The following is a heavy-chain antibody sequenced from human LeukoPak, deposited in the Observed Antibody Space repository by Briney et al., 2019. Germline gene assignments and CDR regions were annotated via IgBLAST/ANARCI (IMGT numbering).Heavy chain of an antibody. Sequence: GGSLRLSCAASGFTYTNYGMHWVRQASGKGLVWVSRSNSDGSSTRYADSVKGRFTISRDNAKNTLYLQMNSLRAEDTAVYYCARGVRGGDWLDYWGQGTLVTVSS. CDR3: ARGVRGGDWLDY. CDR1: GFTYTNYG. J-gene: IGHJ4*02. D-gene: IGHD2-21*02. CDR2: SNSDGSST. V-gene: IGHV3-74*01.